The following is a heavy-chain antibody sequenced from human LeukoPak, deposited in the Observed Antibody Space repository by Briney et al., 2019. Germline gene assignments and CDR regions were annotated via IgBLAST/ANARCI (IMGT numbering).Heavy chain of an antibody. D-gene: IGHD4-17*01. Sequence: GGSLRLSCVASGFIFSSYGMHWVRQAPGKGLEWVSYINNSGNTIYYADSVKGRFTISRDNAKNSLHLQMNSLRVDDTAVYYCARDDTVTRVPFDYWGQGTLVTVSS. CDR3: ARDDTVTRVPFDY. V-gene: IGHV3-48*04. J-gene: IGHJ4*02. CDR2: INNSGNTI. CDR1: GFIFSSYG.